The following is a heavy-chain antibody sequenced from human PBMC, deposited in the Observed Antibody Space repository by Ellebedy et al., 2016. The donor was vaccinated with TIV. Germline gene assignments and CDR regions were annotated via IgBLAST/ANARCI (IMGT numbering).Heavy chain of an antibody. V-gene: IGHV4-34*01. CDR2: INHSGST. J-gene: IGHJ4*02. D-gene: IGHD4-17*01. CDR1: GGSFSGYY. Sequence: SETLSLTXAVYGGSFSGYYWSWIRQPPGKGLEWIGEINHSGSTNYNPSLKSRVTISVDTSKNQFSLKLSSVTAADTAVYYCARGHYGDYSYYFDYWGQGTLVTVSS. CDR3: ARGHYGDYSYYFDY.